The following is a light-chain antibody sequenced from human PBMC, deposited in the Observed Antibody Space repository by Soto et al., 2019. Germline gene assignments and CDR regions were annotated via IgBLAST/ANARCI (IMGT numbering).Light chain of an antibody. V-gene: IGLV3-21*02. Sequence: SYELTQPPSVSVAPGQTARITCGGNNIGSKNVHWYQQKSGQAPVLVVYDESDRPSGIPERFPGSNSRDTATLTISRVEAGDEADYYCQVWDRLSDYVFGSGTKLTVL. J-gene: IGLJ1*01. CDR3: QVWDRLSDYV. CDR1: NIGSKN. CDR2: DES.